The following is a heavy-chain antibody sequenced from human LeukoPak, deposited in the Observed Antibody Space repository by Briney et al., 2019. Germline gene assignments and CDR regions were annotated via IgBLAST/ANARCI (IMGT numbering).Heavy chain of an antibody. V-gene: IGHV4-39*01. CDR1: GGSISSSSYY. Sequence: SETLSLTCTVSGGSISSSSYYWGWIRQPPGKGLEWNGSIYYSGSTYYNPSLKSRVTISVDTSKNQFSLKLSSVTAADTAVYYCASGQVTAIIYDYWGQGTLVTVSS. D-gene: IGHD2-21*02. CDR3: ASGQVTAIIYDY. J-gene: IGHJ4*02. CDR2: IYYSGST.